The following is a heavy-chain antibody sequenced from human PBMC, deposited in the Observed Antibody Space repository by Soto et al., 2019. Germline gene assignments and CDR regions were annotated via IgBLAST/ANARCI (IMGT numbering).Heavy chain of an antibody. Sequence: VRQAPGKGLEWVAAIWYYGTNKYYADSVKGRFTISRDNSKNTLYLQMNSLRAEDTAVYYCARESTGTYHFDYWGQGTLVAVYS. CDR3: ARESTGTYHFDY. V-gene: IGHV3-33*01. CDR2: IWYYGTNK. D-gene: IGHD1-1*01. J-gene: IGHJ4*02.